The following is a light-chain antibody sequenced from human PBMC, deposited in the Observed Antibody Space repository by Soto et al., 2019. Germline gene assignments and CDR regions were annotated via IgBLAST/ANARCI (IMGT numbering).Light chain of an antibody. CDR3: SSYSISTAYL. Sequence: QSVLTQPASVSGSPRQSITISCTGTSSDVGGYDYVSWYQLHPGKAPKLKVFEVSNRPPGVSYRFSGSKSGNTASLTISGLQAEDEADYFCSSYSISTAYLFGTGTKV. CDR2: EVS. CDR1: SSDVGGYDY. V-gene: IGLV2-14*01. J-gene: IGLJ1*01.